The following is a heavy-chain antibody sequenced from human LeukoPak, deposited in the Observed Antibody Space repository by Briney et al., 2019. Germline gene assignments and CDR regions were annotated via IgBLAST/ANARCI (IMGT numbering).Heavy chain of an antibody. J-gene: IGHJ4*02. Sequence: PGGSLRLSCAASGFTFSSYWMSWVRQAPGKGLEWVANIKQDGSEKYYVDSVKGRFTISRDNANNSLYLQMNSLRAEDTAVYYCARDQGYSYDSFDYWGQGTLVTVSS. CDR1: GFTFSSYW. CDR3: ARDQGYSYDSFDY. CDR2: IKQDGSEK. V-gene: IGHV3-7*01. D-gene: IGHD5-18*01.